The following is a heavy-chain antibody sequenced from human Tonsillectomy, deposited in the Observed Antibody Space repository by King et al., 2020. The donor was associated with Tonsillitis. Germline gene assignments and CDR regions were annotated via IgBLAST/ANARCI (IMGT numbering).Heavy chain of an antibody. CDR1: GFTFSSYW. CDR2: IKQDGSEK. J-gene: IGHJ4*02. Sequence: VQLVESGGGLVQPGGSLRLSCAASGFTFSSYWMSWVRQAPGKGLEWVANIKQDGSEKYYVDSVKGRFTISRDNAKNSLYLHMNSLRADDTAVYYCSRDPQYYGDYFDYWGQGTLVTVSS. V-gene: IGHV3-7*03. D-gene: IGHD4-17*01. CDR3: SRDPQYYGDYFDY.